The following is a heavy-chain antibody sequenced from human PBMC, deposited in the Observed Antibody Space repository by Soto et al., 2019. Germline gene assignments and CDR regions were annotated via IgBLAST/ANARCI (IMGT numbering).Heavy chain of an antibody. Sequence: SETLSLTYAVSGGSISNLGDSWSWIRQPPGKGLEWIGYIYHSGSTYYNPSLKSRVTISVDRSKNQFSLKLSSVTAADKAVYYCARVPGLWGKGTLVIVSS. CDR3: ARVPGL. V-gene: IGHV4-30-2*01. J-gene: IGHJ4*02. CDR2: IYHSGST. CDR1: GGSISNLGDS.